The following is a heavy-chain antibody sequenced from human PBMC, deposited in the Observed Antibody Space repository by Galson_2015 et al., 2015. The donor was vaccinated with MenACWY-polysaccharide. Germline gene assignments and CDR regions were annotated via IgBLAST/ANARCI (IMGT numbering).Heavy chain of an antibody. V-gene: IGHV4-61*02. CDR1: GGSFSSGSYY. CDR2: IYISGST. CDR3: ARVGGTYPDLHYFDF. Sequence: TLSLTCTVSGGSFSSGSYYWSWIRQPAGQGLEWIGRIYISGSTNYNPSLKSRVTISVDASKNQFSLNLSSVTAADTAVYYCARVGGTYPDLHYFDFWGQGTLVTVSS. J-gene: IGHJ4*02. D-gene: IGHD3-16*01.